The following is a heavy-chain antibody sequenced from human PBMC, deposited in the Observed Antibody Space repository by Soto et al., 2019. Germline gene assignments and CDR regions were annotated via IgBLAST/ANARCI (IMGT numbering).Heavy chain of an antibody. J-gene: IGHJ4*02. Sequence: HPGGSLRLSCVGTGMNFDDFAMHWVRQAPGKGLEWVSGITWNSRVLAYADSVKGRFTISRDNARNSLYLQMDSLRDEDTALYYCAKGRYDFWSTYYFDSWGQGTRVIVAS. CDR1: GMNFDDFA. V-gene: IGHV3-9*01. CDR2: ITWNSRVL. D-gene: IGHD3-3*01. CDR3: AKGRYDFWSTYYFDS.